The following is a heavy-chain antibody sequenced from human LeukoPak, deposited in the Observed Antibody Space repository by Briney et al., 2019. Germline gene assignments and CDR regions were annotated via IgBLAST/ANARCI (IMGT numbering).Heavy chain of an antibody. CDR1: GYTFTNYG. CDR2: ISAYNGNT. Sequence: ASVKVSCKASGYTFTNYGISWVRQSPGQGLEWMGWISAYNGNTNYAQKLQGRVTMTTDTSTSTAYMELRSLRSDDTAVYYCARGYDYVWGSYRPQAFDYWGQGTLVTVSS. D-gene: IGHD3-16*02. J-gene: IGHJ4*02. CDR3: ARGYDYVWGSYRPQAFDY. V-gene: IGHV1-18*01.